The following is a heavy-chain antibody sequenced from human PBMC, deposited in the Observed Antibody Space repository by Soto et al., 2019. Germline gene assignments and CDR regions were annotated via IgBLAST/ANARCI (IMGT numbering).Heavy chain of an antibody. CDR1: GFTFSTYA. Sequence: GGSLRLSCAAAGFTFSTYAMSWVRQAPGKGLEWVSAISGSGDSTYYAASVKGRFTISRDNSKNTLYLQMNSLRAEDTAVYYCAKDLSPFVVVAATLAYWGQGTLVTVSS. V-gene: IGHV3-23*01. CDR3: AKDLSPFVVVAATLAY. J-gene: IGHJ4*02. D-gene: IGHD2-15*01. CDR2: ISGSGDST.